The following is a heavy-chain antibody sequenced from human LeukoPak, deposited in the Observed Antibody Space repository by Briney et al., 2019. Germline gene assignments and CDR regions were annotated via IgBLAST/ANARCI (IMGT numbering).Heavy chain of an antibody. V-gene: IGHV4-34*01. D-gene: IGHD2-2*01. CDR1: GGSLCGYY. J-gene: IGHJ4*02. CDR2: FNHCGST. Sequence: PSETLSLTRAVYGGSLCGYYWIWLPRPPGKGLVGIGEFNHCGSTNYNPSLKSRATISGDTSKNQFSLKLSSVTAADTAVYYCARGPGYCSSTSCFSYYFDYWGQGTLVTVSS. CDR3: ARGPGYCSSTSCFSYYFDY.